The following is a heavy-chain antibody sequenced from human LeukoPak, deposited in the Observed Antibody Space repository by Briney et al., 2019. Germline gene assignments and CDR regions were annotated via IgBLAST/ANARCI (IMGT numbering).Heavy chain of an antibody. J-gene: IGHJ3*02. CDR1: GFTFEDYA. CDR3: ARDSGTTGGAFDI. V-gene: IGHV3-21*01. D-gene: IGHD1-26*01. CDR2: ISSSSSYI. Sequence: GGSLRLSCAASGFTFEDYAMHWVRQGPGKGLEWVSSISSSSSYIYYADSVKGRFTISRDNAKNSLYLQMNSLRAGDTAVYYCARDSGTTGGAFDIWGQGTMVTVSS.